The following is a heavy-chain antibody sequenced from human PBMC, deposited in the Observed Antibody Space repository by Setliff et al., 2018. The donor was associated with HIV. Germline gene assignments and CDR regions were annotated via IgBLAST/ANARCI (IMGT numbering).Heavy chain of an antibody. J-gene: IGHJ5*02. Sequence: PSETLSRTCTVSGGSISSDYWSWIRQPPGKGLEWIGYIYTSGSTNYNPSLKSRFTISVDTSKNQFSLKLSYVTAADTAVYYCARGWGYCSGGSCYSGLGWFDPWGQGTLVTVSS. CDR1: GGSISSDY. CDR3: ARGWGYCSGGSCYSGLGWFDP. V-gene: IGHV4-4*08. D-gene: IGHD2-15*01. CDR2: IYTSGST.